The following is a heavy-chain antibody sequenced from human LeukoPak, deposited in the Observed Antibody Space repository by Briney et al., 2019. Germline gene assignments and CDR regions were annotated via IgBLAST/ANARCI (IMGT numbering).Heavy chain of an antibody. CDR1: GYTFTSYG. J-gene: IGHJ3*02. Sequence: GASVTVSRKPSGYTFTSYGISWVRQAPGQGLEWAGWISAYNGNTNYPQKLQARVTMTPDTSTSTAYMELRSLDSDDAAVYYCGRDGPQWELLLRYAFDIWGQGTMVTGAS. CDR3: GRDGPQWELLLRYAFDI. CDR2: ISAYNGNT. D-gene: IGHD1-26*01. V-gene: IGHV1-18*01.